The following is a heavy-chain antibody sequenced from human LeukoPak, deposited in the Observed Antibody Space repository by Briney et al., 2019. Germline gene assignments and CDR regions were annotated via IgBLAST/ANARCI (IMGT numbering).Heavy chain of an antibody. CDR2: ISSSSSYT. V-gene: IGHV3-11*05. CDR3: ARAARGVTHNYYYYYGMDV. Sequence: PGGSLRLSCAASGFTFSDYYMSWIRQAPGKGLEWVSYISSSSSYTNYADSVKGRFTISRDNAKNSLYLQMNSLRAEDTAVYYCARAARGVTHNYYYYYGMDVWGQGTMVTVSS. CDR1: GFTFSDYY. D-gene: IGHD3-10*01. J-gene: IGHJ6*02.